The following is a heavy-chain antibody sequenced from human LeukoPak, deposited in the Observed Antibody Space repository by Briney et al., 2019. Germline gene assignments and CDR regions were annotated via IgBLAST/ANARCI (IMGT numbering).Heavy chain of an antibody. CDR3: ASLGRHYDSSGYYVFDY. V-gene: IGHV3-48*02. D-gene: IGHD3-22*01. J-gene: IGHJ4*02. Sequence: GGSLRLSCAASGFTFSSYSMNWVRQAPGKGLEWVSYISSSSSTIYYADSVKGRLTISRDNAKNSLYLQMNSLRDEDTAVYYCASLGRHYDSSGYYVFDYWGQGTLVTVSS. CDR2: ISSSSSTI. CDR1: GFTFSSYS.